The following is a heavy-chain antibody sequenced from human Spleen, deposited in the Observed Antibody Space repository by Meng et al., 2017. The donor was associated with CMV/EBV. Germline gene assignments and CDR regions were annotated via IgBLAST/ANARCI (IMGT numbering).Heavy chain of an antibody. D-gene: IGHD3-3*01. CDR2: ISGSSSHI. Sequence: GGSLRLSCAVSGFTFTSYSMNWVRQAPGKGLEWVSSISGSSSHIYYADSVKGRFNISRNNAKNSLYLQMNSLRAEDTAVYYCARDLEITVFGVVQSNNYGMDVWGQGTTVTVSS. CDR1: GFTFTSYS. J-gene: IGHJ6*02. V-gene: IGHV3-21*01. CDR3: ARDLEITVFGVVQSNNYGMDV.